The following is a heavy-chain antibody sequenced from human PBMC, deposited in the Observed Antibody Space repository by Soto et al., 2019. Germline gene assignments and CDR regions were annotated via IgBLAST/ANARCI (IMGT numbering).Heavy chain of an antibody. CDR3: ARDRVTIFDRDGMDV. CDR1: GYTFTSYG. V-gene: IGHV1-18*01. J-gene: IGHJ6*02. Sequence: QVQLVQSGADVKKPGASVRVSCKASGYTFTSYGVSWVRQAPGQGLEWLGWISAYNDDTKYPQKLQGRVTMATDTSTSTAYMELRSLTSDDTAVYYCARDRVTIFDRDGMDVWGQGTPVTVTS. CDR2: ISAYNDDT. D-gene: IGHD3-3*01.